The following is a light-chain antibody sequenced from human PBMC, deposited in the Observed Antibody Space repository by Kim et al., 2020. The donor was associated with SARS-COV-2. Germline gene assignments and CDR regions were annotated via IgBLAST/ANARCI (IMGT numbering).Light chain of an antibody. Sequence: SVGDRVTITCRASQNINSFLNWYQQRPGKAPKLLIYAASTLQIGVPSRFSGSGSGTDFTLTITSLQPEDFATYYCQQSRTAPLLTFGGGTKVDIK. CDR2: AAS. V-gene: IGKV1-39*01. J-gene: IGKJ4*01. CDR1: QNINSF. CDR3: QQSRTAPLLT.